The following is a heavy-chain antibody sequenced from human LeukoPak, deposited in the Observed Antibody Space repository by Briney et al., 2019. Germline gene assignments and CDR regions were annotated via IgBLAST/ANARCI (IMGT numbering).Heavy chain of an antibody. CDR2: IIPILGIA. V-gene: IGHV1-69*04. CDR3: ASTDAPTFDDSSGYYDDY. J-gene: IGHJ4*02. CDR1: GGTFSSSA. D-gene: IGHD3-22*01. Sequence: GASVKVSCKASGGTFSSSAISWVRQAPGQGLEWMGRIIPILGIANYAQKFQGRVTITADKSTSTAYMELSSLRSEDTAVYYCASTDAPTFDDSSGYYDDYWGQGTLVTVSS.